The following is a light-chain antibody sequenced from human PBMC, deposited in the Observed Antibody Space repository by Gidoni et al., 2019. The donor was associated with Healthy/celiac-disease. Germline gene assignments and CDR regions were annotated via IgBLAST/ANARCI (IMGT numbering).Light chain of an antibody. J-gene: IGKJ3*01. CDR3: QGFT. CDR2: DAS. CDR1: QSVRSY. Sequence: EIVLTQSPATLSLSPGERATLSCRASQSVRSYLASYQQKPGQAPRLLIYDASNRATGIPARFSGSGSGTDFTLTISSLEPEDFAVYYCQGFTFGPGTKVDIK. V-gene: IGKV3-11*01.